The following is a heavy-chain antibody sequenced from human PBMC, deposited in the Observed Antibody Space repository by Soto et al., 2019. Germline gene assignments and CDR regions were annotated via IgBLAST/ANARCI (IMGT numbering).Heavy chain of an antibody. CDR1: GYTFSSYA. CDR2: IITYNGNT. Sequence: QVQLVQSGAEVKKPGASVKVSCKASGYTFSSYAVSWVRQAPGQGLEWMGWIITYNGNTNYAQKLQGRVTMTTDTSTTTAYMDLRSLRSDDSAVYYCARTGPPVDYWGQGTLVTVSS. J-gene: IGHJ4*02. CDR3: ARTGPPVDY. V-gene: IGHV1-18*01.